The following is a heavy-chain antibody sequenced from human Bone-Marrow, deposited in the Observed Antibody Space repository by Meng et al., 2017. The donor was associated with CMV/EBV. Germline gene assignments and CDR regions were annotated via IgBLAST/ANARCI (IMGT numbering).Heavy chain of an antibody. CDR1: GFSFSDYS. D-gene: IGHD2-8*02. V-gene: IGHV3-30*02. CDR3: AKYRFGLSTGEEPE. J-gene: IGHJ4*02. Sequence: GESLKISCVASGFSFSDYSMAWVRQAPGKGLEWVAFIRYDGSNRNYGDSVKGRFTISRDNSKNTLYLQMNSLRDEDTGIYYCAKYRFGLSTGEEPEWGQGTQVTVSS. CDR2: IRYDGSNR.